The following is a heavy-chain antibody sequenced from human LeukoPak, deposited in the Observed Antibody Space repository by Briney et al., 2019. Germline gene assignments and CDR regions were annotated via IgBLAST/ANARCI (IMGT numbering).Heavy chain of an antibody. CDR3: ARDYGPYFFDY. CDR1: GXSISSGGYY. D-gene: IGHD4-17*01. CDR2: IYYSGTT. Sequence: SETLSLTCTVSGXSISSGGYYWSWIRQHPGKGLEWIGYIYYSGTTYYNPSLKSRVTISVDTSKNQFSLKLSSVTAADTAVYYCARDYGPYFFDYWGQGTLVTVSS. J-gene: IGHJ4*02. V-gene: IGHV4-31*03.